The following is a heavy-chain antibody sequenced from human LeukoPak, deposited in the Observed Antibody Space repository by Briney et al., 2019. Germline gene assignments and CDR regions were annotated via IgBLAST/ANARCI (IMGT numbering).Heavy chain of an antibody. D-gene: IGHD2-2*01. CDR2: ISASGGRT. Sequence: GGSLRLSCAASGFTFSSYAMSWVRQAPGKGLEWVSVISASGGRTSYADSVKGRFTVSRDNSKNTLYLQMNSLRAEDTAVYYCAKDQRSYEYCSSTSCYYYFDYWGQGTPVTVSS. V-gene: IGHV3-23*01. CDR3: AKDQRSYEYCSSTSCYYYFDY. CDR1: GFTFSSYA. J-gene: IGHJ4*02.